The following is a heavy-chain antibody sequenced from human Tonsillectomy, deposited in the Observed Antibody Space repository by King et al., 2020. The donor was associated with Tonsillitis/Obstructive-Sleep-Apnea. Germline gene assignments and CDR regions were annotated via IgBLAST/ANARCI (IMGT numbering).Heavy chain of an antibody. CDR2: IYWGDDN. CDR3: AHRRGCSNGVCYPFDH. J-gene: IGHJ4*02. V-gene: IGHV2-5*02. CDR1: GFSLRTRGEG. D-gene: IGHD2-8*01. Sequence: TLKESGPTLVKPTQTLTLTCTFSGFSLRTRGEGVGWIRQPPGKALEWLVVIYWGDDNRYNASLKTRVTITKDTSKNQVVLTMTNMDPVDTGTYYCAHRRGCSNGVCYPFDHWGQGALVTVSS.